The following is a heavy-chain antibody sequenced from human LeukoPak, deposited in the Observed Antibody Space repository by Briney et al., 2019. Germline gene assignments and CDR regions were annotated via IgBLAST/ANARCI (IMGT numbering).Heavy chain of an antibody. Sequence: GGSLRLSCAASGFTFSSYGMHWVRRAPGKGLEWVALIWYEGSNKYYADSVKGRFTISRDNSKNTLYLQMNSLRAEDTAVYYCARDILSMSHWGQGTLVTVSS. CDR1: GFTFSSYG. V-gene: IGHV3-33*01. D-gene: IGHD3-9*01. CDR2: IWYEGSNK. CDR3: ARDILSMSH. J-gene: IGHJ4*02.